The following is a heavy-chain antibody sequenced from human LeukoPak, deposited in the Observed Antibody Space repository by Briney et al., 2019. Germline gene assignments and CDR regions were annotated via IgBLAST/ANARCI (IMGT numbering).Heavy chain of an antibody. J-gene: IGHJ4*02. V-gene: IGHV3-23*01. CDR1: GFTFGTFA. CDR3: AKGHYDFRDY. Sequence: GGSLRLSCAASGFTFGTFAFSWVRQAPGKGLEWVSSITGDDSTYYADSVKGRFNISRDTSSNTLYLQMNSLRAEDTALYYCAKGHYDFRDYWGQGTLVTVSS. CDR2: ITGDDST. D-gene: IGHD3-3*01.